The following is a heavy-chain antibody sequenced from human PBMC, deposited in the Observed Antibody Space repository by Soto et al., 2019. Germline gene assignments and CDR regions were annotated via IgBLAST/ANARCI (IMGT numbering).Heavy chain of an antibody. D-gene: IGHD2-21*02. J-gene: IGHJ4*02. V-gene: IGHV3-7*01. CDR1: GFTFSDYW. CDR2: IKLDGSDK. Sequence: GGSLRLSCAASGFTFSDYWMSWVRQAPGKGLEWVANIKLDGSDKNYVDSVKGRFTISRDNDKNSLYLQMNSLRAEDTAVYYCARGGGNSDYWGQGTLVTVSS. CDR3: ARGGGNSDY.